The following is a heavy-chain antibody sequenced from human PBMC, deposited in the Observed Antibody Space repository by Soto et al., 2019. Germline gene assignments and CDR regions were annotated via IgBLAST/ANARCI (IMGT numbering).Heavy chain of an antibody. V-gene: IGHV3-23*01. CDR2: ISGSGGST. Sequence: GWSLRLSCAASGFTFSSYAMSWVRQAPGKGLEWVSAISGSGGSTYYADSVKGRFTISRDNSKNTLYLQMNSLRAEDTAVYYCAKGGNGRNYYYCMDVWGQGTTVTVS. CDR1: GFTFSSYA. J-gene: IGHJ6*02. D-gene: IGHD1-1*01. CDR3: AKGGNGRNYYYCMDV.